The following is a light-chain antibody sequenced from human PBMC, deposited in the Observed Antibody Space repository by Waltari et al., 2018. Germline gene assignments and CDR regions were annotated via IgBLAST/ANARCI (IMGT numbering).Light chain of an antibody. CDR2: KTS. Sequence: DIQMTQSPSTLSASVGDRVTITCRTRQNINSWLAWYQQKPGKAPKLLIYKTSILEGGVQARFSGVGSETEFTLTISSLQPDDFATYYCQQYHTFYTFGQGTKLEIK. CDR1: QNINSW. V-gene: IGKV1-5*03. CDR3: QQYHTFYT. J-gene: IGKJ2*01.